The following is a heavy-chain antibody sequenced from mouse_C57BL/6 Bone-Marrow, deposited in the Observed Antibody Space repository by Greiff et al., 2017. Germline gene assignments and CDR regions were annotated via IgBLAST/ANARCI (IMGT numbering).Heavy chain of an antibody. CDR1: GYTFTSYW. D-gene: IGHD2-3*01. CDR3: ARGRLGWLVLWYFDV. V-gene: IGHV1-53*01. CDR2: INPSNGGT. Sequence: QVQLQQPGTELVKPGASVKLSCKASGYTFTSYWMHWVKQRPGQGLEWIGNINPSNGGTNYNEKFKSKATLTVDKSSSTAYMQLSSLTSEDSAVYYCARGRLGWLVLWYFDVWGTGTTVTVPA. J-gene: IGHJ1*03.